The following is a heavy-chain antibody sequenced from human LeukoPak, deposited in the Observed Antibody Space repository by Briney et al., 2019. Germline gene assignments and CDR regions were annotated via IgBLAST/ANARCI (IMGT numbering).Heavy chain of an antibody. J-gene: IGHJ4*02. CDR3: ARSFYDILIGYYQYFDY. CDR2: IYRDGSS. D-gene: IGHD3-9*01. V-gene: IGHV3-66*01. CDR1: GLSVSSNY. Sequence: GSLRLSCVASGLSVSSNYMSWVRQAPGKGLEWVSVIYRDGSSYYAESVKGRFTISRDNSKNTLYIQMNSLRAEDTAVYYCARSFYDILIGYYQYFDYWGQGTLVTVSS.